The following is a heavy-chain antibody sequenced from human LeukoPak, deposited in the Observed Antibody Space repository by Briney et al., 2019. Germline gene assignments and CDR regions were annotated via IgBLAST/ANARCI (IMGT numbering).Heavy chain of an antibody. CDR3: ARAGSSWYEYWFDP. V-gene: IGHV4-39*07. CDR1: GGSISSSSHY. J-gene: IGHJ5*02. Sequence: ASETLSLTCSVSGGSISSSSHYWDWIRQPPGEGLEWIGSIYYSGSTYYNPSLKSRVTISVDTSKNQFSLKLSSVTAADTAVYYCARAGSSWYEYWFDPWGQGTLVTVSS. CDR2: IYYSGST. D-gene: IGHD6-13*01.